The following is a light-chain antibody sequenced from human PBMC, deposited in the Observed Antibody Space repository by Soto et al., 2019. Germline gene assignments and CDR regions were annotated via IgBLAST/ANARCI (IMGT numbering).Light chain of an antibody. J-gene: IGKJ1*01. V-gene: IGKV1-5*01. CDR2: DAS. Sequence: DMHMTQSPSTLSASVGDIVAISCRASQSISRWLAWYQQKPGKAPKLLIYDASNLASAVPSRFSGSGSGTEFTLTISNLQTDDFATYYCQQYENYWTFGQGTKVDIK. CDR3: QQYENYWT. CDR1: QSISRW.